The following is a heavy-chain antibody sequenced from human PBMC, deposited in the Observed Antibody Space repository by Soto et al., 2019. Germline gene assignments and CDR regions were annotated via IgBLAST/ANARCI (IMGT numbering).Heavy chain of an antibody. CDR1: GFTFSSYW. J-gene: IGHJ4*02. CDR2: INTDGSSS. V-gene: IGHV3-74*01. CDR3: ARDHRRDY. Sequence: EVQLVESGGDLVQPGGSLRLSCSASGFTFSSYWMHWVRQAPGKGLVWVSHINTDGSSSNYADSVKGRFTISRDNAKNTLYLQMNSLRTEDTSVYYCARDHRRDYGGKGTLVTVSS.